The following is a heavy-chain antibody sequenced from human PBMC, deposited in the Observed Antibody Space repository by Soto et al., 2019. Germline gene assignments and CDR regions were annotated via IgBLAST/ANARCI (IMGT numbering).Heavy chain of an antibody. J-gene: IGHJ2*01. CDR1: GGSFSGYD. CDR3: ANFNWYFDL. V-gene: IGHV4-34*01. Sequence: PSETLSLTCAVYGGSFSGYDWTWIRQPPGTGLEWIGEINHSGSSNYNPSLKSRVTISVDTSKNQFSLQLSSVTAADTAVYYCANFNWYFDLLGRGTLDTVFS. CDR2: INHSGSS.